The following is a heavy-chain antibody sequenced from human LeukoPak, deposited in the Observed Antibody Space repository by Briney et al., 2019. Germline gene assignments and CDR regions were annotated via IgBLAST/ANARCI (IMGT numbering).Heavy chain of an antibody. Sequence: PSETLSLTCTVSGGSISSSSYYWGWIRQPPGKGLEWIGSIYYSGSTNYNPSLKSRVIISVDTSKNQFSLKLSSVTAADTAVYYCARVPVTMVLSGQYFDLWGRGTLVTVSS. J-gene: IGHJ2*01. D-gene: IGHD3-10*01. V-gene: IGHV4-39*07. CDR3: ARVPVTMVLSGQYFDL. CDR1: GGSISSSSYY. CDR2: IYYSGST.